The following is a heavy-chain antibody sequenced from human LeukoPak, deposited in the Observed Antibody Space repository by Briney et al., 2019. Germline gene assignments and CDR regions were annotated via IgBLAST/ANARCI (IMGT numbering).Heavy chain of an antibody. CDR1: GVSINSGNYY. J-gene: IGHJ5*02. CDR3: ARGAQVVPASVWFDP. V-gene: IGHV4-61*02. D-gene: IGHD2-2*01. CDR2: IHTSGST. Sequence: SQTLSLTCTVSGVSINSGNYYWSWIRQPAGKGLEWIGRIHTSGSTNSNPSLKSRVTISVDTSKNQFSLKLSSVTAADTAVYYCARGAQVVPASVWFDPWGQGTLVTVSP.